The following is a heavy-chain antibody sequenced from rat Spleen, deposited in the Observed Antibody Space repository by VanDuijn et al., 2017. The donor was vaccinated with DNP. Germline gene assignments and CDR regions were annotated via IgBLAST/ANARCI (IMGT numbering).Heavy chain of an antibody. CDR1: GFSLTTNG. D-gene: IGHD1-1*01. CDR3: TRVDDYYYSGEGVMDA. CDR2: ISSGGKT. Sequence: VQLKESGPGLVQPSQTLSLTCTVSGFSLTTNGVSWVRQPPGKGLAWIAAISSGGKTYFNSALKSRLSISRDTSKSQVFLKMNSLQTEDTAIYFCTRVDDYYYSGEGVMDAWGQGASVTVSS. J-gene: IGHJ4*01. V-gene: IGHV2S12*01.